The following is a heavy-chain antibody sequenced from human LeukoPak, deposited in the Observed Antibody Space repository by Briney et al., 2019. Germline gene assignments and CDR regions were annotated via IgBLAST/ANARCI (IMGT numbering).Heavy chain of an antibody. CDR1: GFTFSSYG. J-gene: IGHJ3*02. D-gene: IGHD6-19*01. Sequence: GGSLRLSCAASGFTFSSYGMHWVRQASSKGLEWVAVIWYDGSNKYYADSVKGRFTISRDNSKNTLYLQMNSLRAEDTAVYYCARDRAVAGPSHDAFDIWGQGAMVTVSS. CDR2: IWYDGSNK. V-gene: IGHV3-33*01. CDR3: ARDRAVAGPSHDAFDI.